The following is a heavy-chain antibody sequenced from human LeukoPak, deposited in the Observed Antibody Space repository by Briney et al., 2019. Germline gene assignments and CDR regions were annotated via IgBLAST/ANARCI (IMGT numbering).Heavy chain of an antibody. J-gene: IGHJ4*02. CDR3: ARDKYGSGSYSWSKRLDS. D-gene: IGHD3-10*01. CDR2: IKQDGSEK. V-gene: IGHV3-7*01. CDR1: GFPISTNG. Sequence: PGGSLRLSCAASGFPISTNGMSWVRQAPGKGLEWVANIKQDGSEKYYVDSVKGRFTISRDNAKNSLYLQMNSLRAEDTAVYYCARDKYGSGSYSWSKRLDSWGQGTLVTVSS.